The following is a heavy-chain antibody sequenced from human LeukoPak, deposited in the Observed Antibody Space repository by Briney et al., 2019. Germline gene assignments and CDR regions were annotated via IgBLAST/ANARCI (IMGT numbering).Heavy chain of an antibody. CDR1: GGTISSYA. Sequence: ASVKVSCKASGGTISSYAISWVRQAPGQGLEWMGGIIPIFGTANYAQKFQGRVTITTDESTSTAYMELSSLRSEDTAVYYCALGYSYNSIYFDYWGQGTLVTVSS. CDR2: IIPIFGTA. D-gene: IGHD5-18*01. J-gene: IGHJ4*02. V-gene: IGHV1-69*05. CDR3: ALGYSYNSIYFDY.